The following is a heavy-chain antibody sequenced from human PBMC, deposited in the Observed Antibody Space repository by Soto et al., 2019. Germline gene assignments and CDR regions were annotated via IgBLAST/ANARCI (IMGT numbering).Heavy chain of an antibody. CDR1: GFTFSNAW. J-gene: IGHJ4*02. Sequence: VGSLRLSCAASGFTFSNAWMSWVRQAPGKGLEWVGRIKSKTDGGTTDYAAPVKGRFTISRDDSKNTLYLQMNSLKTEDTAVYYCTTDLGMAYYYDSSGFYWGQGTLVTVSS. V-gene: IGHV3-15*01. CDR3: TTDLGMAYYYDSSGFY. CDR2: IKSKTDGGTT. D-gene: IGHD3-22*01.